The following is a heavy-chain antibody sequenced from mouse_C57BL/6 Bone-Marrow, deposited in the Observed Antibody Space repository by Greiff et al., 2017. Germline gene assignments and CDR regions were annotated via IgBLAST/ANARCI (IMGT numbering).Heavy chain of an antibody. D-gene: IGHD2-2*01. CDR2: SYPRSGNT. J-gene: IGHJ1*03. V-gene: IGHV1-81*01. Sequence: LLESGAELARPGASVKLSCKASGYTFPSYGISWVKQRTGQGLEWIGESYPRSGNTYYNEKVKGKATLTADKSSSTAYMELRSLTSEYSAVYFCATYGYHWYFDVWGTGTTVTVSS. CDR3: ATYGYHWYFDV. CDR1: GYTFPSYG.